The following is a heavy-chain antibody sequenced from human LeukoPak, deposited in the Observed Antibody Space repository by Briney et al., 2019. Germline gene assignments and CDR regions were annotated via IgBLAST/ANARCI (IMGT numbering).Heavy chain of an antibody. CDR1: GFTFSSYA. Sequence: GGSLRLSCAASGFTFSSYAMSWVRQAPGKGLEWVSAISGSGGSTYYADSVKGRFTISRDNAKNTLYLQMNSLRAEDTAVYYCARDMEMATISGFDYWGQGTLVTVSS. CDR3: ARDMEMATISGFDY. D-gene: IGHD5-12*01. J-gene: IGHJ4*02. V-gene: IGHV3-23*01. CDR2: ISGSGGST.